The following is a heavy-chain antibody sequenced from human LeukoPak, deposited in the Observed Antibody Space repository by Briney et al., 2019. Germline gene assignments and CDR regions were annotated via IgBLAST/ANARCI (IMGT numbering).Heavy chain of an antibody. Sequence: GGSLRLSCAASGFTFSSYGMSWVRQAPGKGLEWVSGISGSGGTTYYADSVKGRFTISRGNSKITLYLQMNSLRAEDTAVYYCAKVRANRFASFDYWGQGTLVTVSS. J-gene: IGHJ4*02. CDR3: AKVRANRFASFDY. CDR2: ISGSGGTT. V-gene: IGHV3-23*01. D-gene: IGHD1/OR15-1a*01. CDR1: GFTFSSYG.